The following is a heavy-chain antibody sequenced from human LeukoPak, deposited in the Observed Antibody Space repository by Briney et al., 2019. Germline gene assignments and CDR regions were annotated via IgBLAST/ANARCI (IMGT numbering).Heavy chain of an antibody. CDR1: GGSVSSSGYY. V-gene: IGHV4-39*07. Sequence: SETLSLTCTVSGGSVSSSGYYWGWIRQPPGKGLEWIGSIYYSGSTYYNPSLKSRVSISVDTSKNQFSLKLSSVTAADTAVYYCAREPGFDSSGYLNWFDPWGQGTLVTVSS. D-gene: IGHD3-22*01. CDR2: IYYSGST. CDR3: AREPGFDSSGYLNWFDP. J-gene: IGHJ5*02.